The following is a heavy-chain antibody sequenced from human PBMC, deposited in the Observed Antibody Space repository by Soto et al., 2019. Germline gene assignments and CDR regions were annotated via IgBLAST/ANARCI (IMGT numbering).Heavy chain of an antibody. J-gene: IGHJ5*02. CDR2: IYYSGST. CDR3: ARHGGESYYDFWSGYYSSENWFDP. D-gene: IGHD3-3*01. V-gene: IGHV4-59*08. Sequence: SETLSLTCTVSGGSISSYYWSWIQEPPGKGLEWIGYIYYSGSTNYNPSLKSRVTISVDTSKNQFSLKLSSVTAADTAVYYCARHGGESYYDFWSGYYSSENWFDPWGQGTLVTVSS. CDR1: GGSISSYY.